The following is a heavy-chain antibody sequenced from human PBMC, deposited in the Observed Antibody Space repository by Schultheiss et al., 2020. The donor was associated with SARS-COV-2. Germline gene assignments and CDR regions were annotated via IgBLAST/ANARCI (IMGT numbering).Heavy chain of an antibody. CDR2: IYYSGST. Sequence: SETLSLTCAVSGGSVSSGSYYWSWIRQPPGKGLEWIGYIYYSGSTNYNPSLKSRVTISVDTSKNQFSLKLSSVTAADTAVYYCARGLRITMIVVARGSHFGYWGQGTLVTVSS. J-gene: IGHJ4*02. CDR1: GGSVSSGSYY. D-gene: IGHD3-22*01. CDR3: ARGLRITMIVVARGSHFGY. V-gene: IGHV4-61*01.